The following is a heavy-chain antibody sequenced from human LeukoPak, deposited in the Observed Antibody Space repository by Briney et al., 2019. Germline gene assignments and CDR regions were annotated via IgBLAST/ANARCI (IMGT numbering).Heavy chain of an antibody. CDR3: ARVGGRYFDWLEPSPY. CDR2: IYHSGST. CDR1: GYSISSGYY. Sequence: SETLSLTCTVSGYSISSGYYWGWIRQPPGKGLEWIGSIYHSGSTYYNPSLKSRVTISVDTSKNQFSLKLSSVTAADTAVYYCARVGGRYFDWLEPSPYWGQGTLVTVSS. V-gene: IGHV4-38-2*02. D-gene: IGHD3-9*01. J-gene: IGHJ4*02.